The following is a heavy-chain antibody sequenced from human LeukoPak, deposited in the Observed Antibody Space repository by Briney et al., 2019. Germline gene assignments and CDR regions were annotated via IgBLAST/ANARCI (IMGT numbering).Heavy chain of an antibody. CDR2: ISSSSSYI. D-gene: IGHD1-26*01. J-gene: IGHJ4*02. CDR3: ARDHPRYSGSHGY. Sequence: GGSLRLSCAASGFTFSSYSMNWVRQAPGKGLEWVSSISSSSSYIYYADSVKGRFTISRDNAKNSLYLQMNSLRAEDTAVYYCARDHPRYSGSHGYWGQGTLVTVSS. V-gene: IGHV3-21*01. CDR1: GFTFSSYS.